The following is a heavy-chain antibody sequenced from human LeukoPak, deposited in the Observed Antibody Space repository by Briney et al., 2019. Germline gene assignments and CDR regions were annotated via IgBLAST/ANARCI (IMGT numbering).Heavy chain of an antibody. CDR3: ARDDSSGYYWGDVAFDI. CDR1: GGSIISSSYY. V-gene: IGHV4-39*07. D-gene: IGHD3-22*01. J-gene: IGHJ3*02. CDR2: IYYSGST. Sequence: SETLSLTCTVSGGSIISSSYYWGWIRQPPGKGLEWIGSIYYSGSTYYNPSLKSRVTISVDTSKNQFSLKLSSVTAADTAVYYCARDDSSGYYWGDVAFDIWGQGTMVTVSS.